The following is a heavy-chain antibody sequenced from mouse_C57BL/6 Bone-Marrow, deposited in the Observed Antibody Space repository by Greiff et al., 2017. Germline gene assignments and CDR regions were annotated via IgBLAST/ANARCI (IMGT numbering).Heavy chain of an antibody. V-gene: IGHV5-6*02. D-gene: IGHD1-1*01. CDR3: ARHGKDYFDY. Sequence: DVMLVESGGDLVKPGGSLKLSCAASGFTFSSYGMSWVRQTPDKRLEWVATISSGGSYTYYPDSVKGRFTISRDNAKNTLYLQMSSLKSEDTAMYYCARHGKDYFDYWGQGTTLTVSS. CDR2: ISSGGSYT. J-gene: IGHJ2*01. CDR1: GFTFSSYG.